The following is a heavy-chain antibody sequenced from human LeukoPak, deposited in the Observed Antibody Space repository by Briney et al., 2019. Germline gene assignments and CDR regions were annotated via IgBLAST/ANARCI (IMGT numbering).Heavy chain of an antibody. D-gene: IGHD2-2*02. V-gene: IGHV1-2*02. Sequence: GASVKLSCMASGYTFTGYYMHWVRQAPGQGLEWMGWINPNSGGTNYAQKFQGRVTMTRDTSISTAYMELSRLRSDDTAVYYCARGGYCSSTSCYSIGIDYWGQGTLVTVSS. CDR2: INPNSGGT. CDR3: ARGGYCSSTSCYSIGIDY. J-gene: IGHJ4*02. CDR1: GYTFTGYY.